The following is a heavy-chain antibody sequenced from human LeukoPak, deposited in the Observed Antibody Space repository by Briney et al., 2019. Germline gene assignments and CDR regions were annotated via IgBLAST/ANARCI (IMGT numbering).Heavy chain of an antibody. Sequence: SETLSLTCAVYGGSFSGDYWSWIRQPPGKGLEWIGEINHSGSTNYNPSLKSRVTISVDTSKNQFSLKLSSVTAADTAVYYCASRDYYDSSYTAYWGQGTLVTVSS. V-gene: IGHV4-34*01. D-gene: IGHD3-22*01. CDR3: ASRDYYDSSYTAY. J-gene: IGHJ4*02. CDR2: INHSGST. CDR1: GGSFSGDY.